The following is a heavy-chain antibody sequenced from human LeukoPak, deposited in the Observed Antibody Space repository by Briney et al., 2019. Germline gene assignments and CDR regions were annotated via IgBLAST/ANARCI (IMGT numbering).Heavy chain of an antibody. J-gene: IGHJ5*02. D-gene: IGHD2-15*01. CDR1: GYTFTGYY. CDR2: INPNSGGT. CDR3: ARGGGYCSGGSCYWANWFDP. Sequence: GASVKVSCKASGYTFTGYYMHWVRQAPGQGLEWMGWINPNSGGTNYAQKFQGRVTMTRDTSISTAYMELSSLRSEDTAVYYCARGGGYCSGGSCYWANWFDPWGQGTLVTVSS. V-gene: IGHV1-2*02.